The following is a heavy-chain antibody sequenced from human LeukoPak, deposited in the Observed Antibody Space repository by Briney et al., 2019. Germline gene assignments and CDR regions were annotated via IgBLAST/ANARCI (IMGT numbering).Heavy chain of an antibody. CDR1: EFTFSTYA. CDR2: IIGGGAGT. J-gene: IGHJ4*02. CDR3: AKGYN. Sequence: PGGSLRLSCAASEFTFSTYAMNWVRQAPGKGLEWVSSIIGGGAGTYYADSVKGRFTISRDNSKNTLYLQMNSLRVEDTAVYYCAKGYNWGQGTLVTVSS. V-gene: IGHV3-23*01. D-gene: IGHD1-14*01.